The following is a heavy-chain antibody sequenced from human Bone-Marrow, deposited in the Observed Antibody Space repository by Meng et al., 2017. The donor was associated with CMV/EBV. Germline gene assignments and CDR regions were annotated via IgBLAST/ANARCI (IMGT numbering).Heavy chain of an antibody. CDR3: ARRRNYDFWSGYSRGAFDI. CDR2: IWYDGSNK. D-gene: IGHD3-3*01. CDR1: GFTFSSYG. V-gene: IGHV3-33*01. J-gene: IGHJ3*02. Sequence: GESLKISCAASGFTFSSYGMHWVRQAPGKGLEWVAVIWYDGSNKYYADSVKGRFTISRDNSKNTLYLQMNSLRAEDTAVYYCARRRNYDFWSGYSRGAFDIWGQGTMVTVSS.